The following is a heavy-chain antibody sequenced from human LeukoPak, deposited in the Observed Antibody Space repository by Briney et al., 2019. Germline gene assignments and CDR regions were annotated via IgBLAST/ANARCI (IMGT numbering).Heavy chain of an antibody. J-gene: IGHJ4*02. CDR3: AREGWSSSWYDY. Sequence: PGGSLRLSCAASGFTFSSFWMSWVRQAPGKGLEWVSAISGSGGSTYYADSVKGRFTISRDNSKNTLYLQMNSLRAEDTAVYYCAREGWSSSWYDYWGQGTLVTVSS. V-gene: IGHV3-23*01. D-gene: IGHD6-13*01. CDR2: ISGSGGST. CDR1: GFTFSSFW.